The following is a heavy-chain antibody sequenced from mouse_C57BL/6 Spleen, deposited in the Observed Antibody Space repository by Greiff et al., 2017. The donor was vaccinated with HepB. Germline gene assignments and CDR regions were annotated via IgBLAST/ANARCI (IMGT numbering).Heavy chain of an antibody. CDR3: ARSTTVVATGDYYAMDY. CDR2: IYPGDGDT. D-gene: IGHD1-1*01. CDR1: GYAFSSSW. Sequence: QVQLQQSGPELVKPGASVKISCKASGYAFSSSWMNWVKQRPGKGLEWIGRIYPGDGDTNYNGKFKGKATLTADKSSSTAYMQLSSLTSEDSAVYFFARSTTVVATGDYYAMDYWGQGTSVTVSS. J-gene: IGHJ4*01. V-gene: IGHV1-82*01.